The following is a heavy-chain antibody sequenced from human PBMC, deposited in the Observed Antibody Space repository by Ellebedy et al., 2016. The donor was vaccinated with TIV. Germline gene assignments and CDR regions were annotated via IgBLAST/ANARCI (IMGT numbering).Heavy chain of an antibody. V-gene: IGHV1-69*13. J-gene: IGHJ4*02. D-gene: IGHD2-15*01. CDR3: VRSEDGGCALDQ. CDR2: VIPIICAV. CDR1: GDILSSYA. Sequence: AASVKVSCKASGDILSSYAISWVRQAPGQGREWMGGVIPIICAVNYAQAFQGRVTITADAFTYTSHMLLSSLRSDDTAIYYCVRSEDGGCALDQWGQGTLVTVSS.